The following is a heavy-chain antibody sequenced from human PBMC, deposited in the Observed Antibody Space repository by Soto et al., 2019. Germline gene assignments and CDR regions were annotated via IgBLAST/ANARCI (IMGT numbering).Heavy chain of an antibody. Sequence: SETLSLTCAVYGGSFSGYYWSWIRQPPGKGLEWIGEINHSGSTNHNPSLKSRVTISVDTSKNQFSLKLSSVTAADTAVYYCARGRSTIVGVVNYYYYYYMDVWGKGTTVTVSS. D-gene: IGHD3-3*01. CDR1: GGSFSGYY. J-gene: IGHJ6*03. V-gene: IGHV4-34*01. CDR3: ARGRSTIVGVVNYYYYYYMDV. CDR2: INHSGST.